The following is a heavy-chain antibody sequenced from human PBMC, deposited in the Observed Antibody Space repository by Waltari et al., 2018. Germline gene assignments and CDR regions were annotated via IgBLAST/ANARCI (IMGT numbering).Heavy chain of an antibody. CDR2: IIPIFGTA. V-gene: IGHV1-69*01. Sequence: QVQLVQSGAEVKKPGSSVKVSCKASGGTFSSYAISWVRQAPGQGLEWMGGIIPIFGTANYAQKFQGRVTITADESTSTAYMELSSLRSEDTAVYYCARGGVVDTAMVTVSKGNYYYYGMDVWGQGTTVTVSS. D-gene: IGHD5-18*01. CDR3: ARGGVVDTAMVTVSKGNYYYYGMDV. J-gene: IGHJ6*02. CDR1: GGTFSSYA.